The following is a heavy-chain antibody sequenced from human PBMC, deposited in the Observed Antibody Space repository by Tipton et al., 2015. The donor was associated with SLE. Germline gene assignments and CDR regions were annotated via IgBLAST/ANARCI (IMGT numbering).Heavy chain of an antibody. V-gene: IGHV3-11*01. D-gene: IGHD5-24*01. J-gene: IGHJ6*02. CDR2: ISSSGKTI. CDR3: ARVRPTVWNGYSGGMDV. CDR1: KFIFSDYY. Sequence: GSLRLSCAASKFIFSDYYMSWIRQAPGKGLECLSYISSSGKTIYYADSVRGRFTISGDNAKSSLYLEMSSLRAGDTAVYYCARVRPTVWNGYSGGMDVWGQGTTVTVSS.